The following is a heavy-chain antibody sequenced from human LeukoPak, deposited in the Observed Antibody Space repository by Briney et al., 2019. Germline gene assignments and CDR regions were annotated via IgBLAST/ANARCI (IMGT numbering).Heavy chain of an antibody. Sequence: SETLSLTCAVYGVSFSGYYWSWLRQPPGKGLEWIGEINHSGSTSYNPSLKSRVTISVDTSKNQFSLKLSSVTAADTAVYYCASLRLGDNWFDPWGQGTLVTVSS. CDR3: ASLRLGDNWFDP. CDR1: GVSFSGYY. CDR2: INHSGST. J-gene: IGHJ5*02. D-gene: IGHD3-16*01. V-gene: IGHV4-34*01.